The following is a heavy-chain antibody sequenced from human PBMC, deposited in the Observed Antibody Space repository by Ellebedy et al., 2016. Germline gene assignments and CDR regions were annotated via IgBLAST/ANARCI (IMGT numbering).Heavy chain of an antibody. Sequence: GSLRLSXSVSGGPMSPYYWNWIRQPPGMGLEWLGCIYHTGGTNYNPSLESRITISLDTSKNQFSLRLTSVTAADTAVYYCAREQWQGTWGQGTLVTVSS. CDR1: GGPMSPYY. V-gene: IGHV4-59*01. CDR3: AREQWQGT. J-gene: IGHJ4*02. D-gene: IGHD6-19*01. CDR2: IYHTGGT.